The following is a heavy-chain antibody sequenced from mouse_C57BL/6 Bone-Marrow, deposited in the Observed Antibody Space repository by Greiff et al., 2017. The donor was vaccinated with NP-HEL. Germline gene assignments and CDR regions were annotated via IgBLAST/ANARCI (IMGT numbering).Heavy chain of an antibody. CDR1: GYSITSGYY. D-gene: IGHD1-1*02. CDR2: ISYDGSN. CDR3: ASGGVYFDY. J-gene: IGHJ2*01. Sequence: VQLQQSGPGLVKPSQSLSLTCSVTGYSITSGYYWNWIRQFPGNKLEWMGYISYDGSNNYNPSLKNRISITRDTSKNQFFLKLNSVTTEDTATYYCASGGVYFDYWGQGTTLTVSS. V-gene: IGHV3-6*01.